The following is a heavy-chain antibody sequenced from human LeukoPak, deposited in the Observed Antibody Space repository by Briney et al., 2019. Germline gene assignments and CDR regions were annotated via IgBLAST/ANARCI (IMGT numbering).Heavy chain of an antibody. CDR1: GFTFSSYA. J-gene: IGHJ4*02. CDR3: ARGQWELLLVDY. Sequence: PGGSLRLSCAASGFTFSSYAMHWVRQAPGKGLEWVAVISYDGSNKYYADSVKGRFTISRDNSKNTLYLQMNSLRAEDTAVYCCARGQWELLLVDYWGQGTLVTVSS. CDR2: ISYDGSNK. D-gene: IGHD1-26*01. V-gene: IGHV3-30*04.